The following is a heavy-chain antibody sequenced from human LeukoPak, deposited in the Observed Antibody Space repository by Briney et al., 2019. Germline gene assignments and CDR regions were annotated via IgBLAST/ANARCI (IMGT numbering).Heavy chain of an antibody. CDR2: INPSGGST. Sequence: ASVKVSCKASGYTFTSYYMHWVRQAPGQGLEWMGIINPSGGSTSYAQKFQGRVTMTRDMSTSTVYMELSSLRSEDTAVYYCATTYYYDSSGYWAIDYWGQGTLVTVSS. CDR3: ATTYYYDSSGYWAIDY. V-gene: IGHV1-46*01. J-gene: IGHJ4*02. CDR1: GYTFTSYY. D-gene: IGHD3-22*01.